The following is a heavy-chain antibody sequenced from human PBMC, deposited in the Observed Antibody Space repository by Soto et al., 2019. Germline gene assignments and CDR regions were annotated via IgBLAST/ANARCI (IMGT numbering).Heavy chain of an antibody. CDR3: ARPPNFNYGMDV. V-gene: IGHV1-2*02. CDR1: GYTFTGYY. CDR2: INPNSGGT. Sequence: ASVKVCCKASGYTFTGYYMHWVRQAPGQGLEWMGWINPNSGGTNYAQKFQGRVTMTRDTSISTAYMELSRLRSDDTAVYYCARPPNFNYGMDVWGQGTTVIVYS. J-gene: IGHJ6*02. D-gene: IGHD2-8*01.